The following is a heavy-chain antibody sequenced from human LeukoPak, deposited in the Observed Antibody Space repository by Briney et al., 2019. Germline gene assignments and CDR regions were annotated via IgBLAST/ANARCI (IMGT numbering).Heavy chain of an antibody. CDR1: GGSFSGYY. V-gene: IGHV4-34*01. D-gene: IGHD5-12*01. CDR3: ARGGGLRYYYYYYYMDV. Sequence: SETLSLTCAVYGGSFSGYYWSWIRQPPGKGLEWIGEINHSGSTNYSPSLKSRVTISVDTSKNQFSLKLSSVTAADTAVYYCARGGGLRYYYYYYYMDVWGKGTTVTVSS. J-gene: IGHJ6*03. CDR2: INHSGST.